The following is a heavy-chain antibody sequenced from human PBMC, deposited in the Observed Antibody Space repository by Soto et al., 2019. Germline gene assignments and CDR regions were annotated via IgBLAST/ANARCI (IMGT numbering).Heavy chain of an antibody. J-gene: IGHJ5*02. CDR2: IYYSGST. D-gene: IGHD5-18*01. V-gene: IGHV4-59*01. Sequence: PSEPLSLTCTVSGGSISSYYWSWIRQPPGKGLEWIGYIYYSGSTNYNPSLKMRVTISVDTYKKQFSLKLSSVTAADRAVYYCAREEGYSYASWFDPWGQGTLVTVSS. CDR3: AREEGYSYASWFDP. CDR1: GGSISSYY.